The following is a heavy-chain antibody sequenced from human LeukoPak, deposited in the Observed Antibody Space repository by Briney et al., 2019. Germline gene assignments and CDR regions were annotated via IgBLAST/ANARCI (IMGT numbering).Heavy chain of an antibody. CDR1: GGSFSGYY. CDR2: INHSGST. J-gene: IGHJ4*02. Sequence: KPSETLSLTCAVYGGSFSGYYWSWIRQPPGKGLEWIGEINHSGSTNYNPSLKSRVTISVDTSKNQFSLKLSSVTAADTAAYYCARGVRTIFGVVIIRDYFDYWGQGTLVTVSS. CDR3: ARGVRTIFGVVIIRDYFDY. V-gene: IGHV4-34*01. D-gene: IGHD3-3*01.